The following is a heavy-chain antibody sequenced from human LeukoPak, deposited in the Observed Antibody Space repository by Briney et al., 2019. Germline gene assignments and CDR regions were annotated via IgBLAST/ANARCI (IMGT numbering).Heavy chain of an antibody. D-gene: IGHD2-15*01. Sequence: GRSLRLSCAASGFTFSSYAMHWVRQAPGKGLEWVAVISYDGSNKYYADSVKGRFTISRDNYKNTLYLQMNILRAEDTAVYYCARGDGGYCSGGSCHTNYYYYMDVWGKGTTVTVSS. CDR1: GFTFSSYA. V-gene: IGHV3-30*01. J-gene: IGHJ6*03. CDR2: ISYDGSNK. CDR3: ARGDGGYCSGGSCHTNYYYYMDV.